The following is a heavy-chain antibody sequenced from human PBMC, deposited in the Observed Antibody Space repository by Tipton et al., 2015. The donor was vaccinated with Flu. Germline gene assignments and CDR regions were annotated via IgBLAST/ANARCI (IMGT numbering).Heavy chain of an antibody. J-gene: IGHJ4*02. CDR3: ARVNGTGWPLDY. CDR1: GFTFDDYG. V-gene: IGHV3-20*04. CDR2: ITWNGGST. Sequence: SLRLSCAASGFTFDDYGMSWVRQVPGKGLEWVSGITWNGGSTGYIDSVRGRFTISRDNVKNFLYLQMNSLRAEDTAFYYCARVNGTGWPLDYWGQGTLVTVSS. D-gene: IGHD6-19*01.